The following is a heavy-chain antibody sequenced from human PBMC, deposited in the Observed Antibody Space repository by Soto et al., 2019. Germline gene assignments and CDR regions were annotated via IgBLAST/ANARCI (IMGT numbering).Heavy chain of an antibody. D-gene: IGHD1-26*01. CDR1: GFTFSSYA. V-gene: IGHV3-23*01. CDR2: TTPGGETS. J-gene: IGHJ4*02. Sequence: EVQLLESGGDFVQPGGSLRLSCAASGFTFSSYAMTWVRQAPGKGLEWVSATTPGGETSYYANSVKGRFTISRDNPKNALYLQMESLRAEDTAVYYCVKDSPLSGNYQGLDYWGQGTLVTVSS. CDR3: VKDSPLSGNYQGLDY.